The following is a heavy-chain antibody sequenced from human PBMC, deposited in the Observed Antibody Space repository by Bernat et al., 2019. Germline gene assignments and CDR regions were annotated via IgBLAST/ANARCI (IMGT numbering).Heavy chain of an antibody. V-gene: IGHV4-31*03. CDR3: ASMGGGHFDY. D-gene: IGHD6-25*01. Sequence: QVHLQESGPGLVKPSQTLSLTCTVSVGSISSGGYYWCWIRQHPGKGLEWIVYIYYSGSTYYNPSLKSRVTISVDTSKNQFSLKLSSVTAADTAVYYCASMGGGHFDYWGQGTLVTVSS. CDR1: VGSISSGGYY. J-gene: IGHJ4*02. CDR2: IYYSGST.